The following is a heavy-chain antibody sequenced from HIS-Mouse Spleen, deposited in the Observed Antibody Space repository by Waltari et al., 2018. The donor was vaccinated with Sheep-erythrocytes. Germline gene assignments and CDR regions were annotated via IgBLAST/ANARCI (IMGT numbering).Heavy chain of an antibody. CDR1: GGPFRRYA. CDR2: IIPILGIA. D-gene: IGHD1-26*01. CDR3: AQTGPTTPHFDY. J-gene: IGHJ4*02. Sequence: QVQLVQSGAEVKKPGSSVTVSCKASGGPFRRYAISWVRQAPGQGLEWMGRIIPILGIANYAQKFQGRVTITADKSTSTAYMELSSLRSEDTAVYYCAQTGPTTPHFDYWGQGTLVTVSS. V-gene: IGHV1-69*04.